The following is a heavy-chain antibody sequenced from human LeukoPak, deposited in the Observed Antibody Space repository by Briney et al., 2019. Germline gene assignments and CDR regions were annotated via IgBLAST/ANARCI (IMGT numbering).Heavy chain of an antibody. Sequence: GGSLRLSCAASGFTFSSYAMSWVRQAPRKGLEWVSGITASSGGTYYADSVKGRFTISRDNSKNTLYLQINRLRAEDTAIYFCAKIRFYYDSSFDYWYFDLWGRGTLVTVSS. J-gene: IGHJ2*01. D-gene: IGHD3-22*01. CDR3: AKIRFYYDSSFDYWYFDL. CDR1: GFTFSSYA. CDR2: ITASSGGT. V-gene: IGHV3-23*01.